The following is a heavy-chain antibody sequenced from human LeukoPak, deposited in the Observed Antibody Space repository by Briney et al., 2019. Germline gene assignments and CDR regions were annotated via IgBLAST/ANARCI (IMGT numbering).Heavy chain of an antibody. CDR2: MNPNSGNT. Sequence: ASVKVSCKASGYTFTSYDINWVRQATGQGLEWMGWMNPNSGNTGYAQKFQGRVTMTRNTSISTAYMELRSLRSEDTAVYYCASVGYSGYAHDYWGQGTLVTVSS. CDR1: GYTFTSYD. CDR3: ASVGYSGYAHDY. V-gene: IGHV1-8*01. J-gene: IGHJ4*02. D-gene: IGHD5-12*01.